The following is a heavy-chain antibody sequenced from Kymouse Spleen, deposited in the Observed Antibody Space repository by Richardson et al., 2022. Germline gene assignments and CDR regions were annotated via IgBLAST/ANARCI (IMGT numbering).Heavy chain of an antibody. J-gene: IGHJ6*02. V-gene: IGHV3-73*02. CDR1: GFTFSGSA. CDR3: TRPSIAARGYYYYYGMDV. CDR2: IRSKANSYAT. Sequence: EVQLVESGGGLVQPGGSLKLSCAASGFTFSGSAMHWVRQASGKGLEWVGRIRSKANSYATAYAASVKGRFTISRDDSKNTAYLQMNSLKTEDTAVYYCTRPSIAARGYYYYYGMDVWGQGTTVTVSS. D-gene: IGHD6-6*01.